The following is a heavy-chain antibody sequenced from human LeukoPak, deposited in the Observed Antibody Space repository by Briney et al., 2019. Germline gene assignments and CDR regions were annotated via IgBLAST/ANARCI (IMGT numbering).Heavy chain of an antibody. J-gene: IGHJ4*02. Sequence: GGPLRLSCAASGFTFSSYAMSWVRQAPGKGLEWVSGISGSGGSTYYADSVKGRFTISRDNSKNSLYLQMNSLRAEDTAVYYCARVAKYYYGSETYYFFEHWGQGTPVTASS. CDR3: ARVAKYYYGSETYYFFEH. CDR1: GFTFSSYA. D-gene: IGHD3-10*01. V-gene: IGHV3-23*01. CDR2: ISGSGGST.